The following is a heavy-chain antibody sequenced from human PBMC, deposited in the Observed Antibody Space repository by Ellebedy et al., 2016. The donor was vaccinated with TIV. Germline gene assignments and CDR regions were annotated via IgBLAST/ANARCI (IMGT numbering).Heavy chain of an antibody. CDR3: ASNPSVNDYGDPRWFDP. J-gene: IGHJ5*02. Sequence: ASVKVSCKASGYTFTSYGISWVRQAPGQGLEWMGWISAYNGNTNYAQKLQGRVTMTTDTSTSTAYMELRSLRSYDTAVYYCASNPSVNDYGDPRWFDPWGQGTLVTVSS. D-gene: IGHD4-17*01. V-gene: IGHV1-18*01. CDR2: ISAYNGNT. CDR1: GYTFTSYG.